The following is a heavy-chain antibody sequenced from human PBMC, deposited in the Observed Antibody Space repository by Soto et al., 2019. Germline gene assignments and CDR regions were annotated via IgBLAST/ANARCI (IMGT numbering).Heavy chain of an antibody. CDR1: GFTFSSYS. CDR2: ISSSSSTI. CDR3: ARPGGASNYRGGYDAFDI. J-gene: IGHJ3*02. V-gene: IGHV3-48*02. D-gene: IGHD3-16*02. Sequence: GGSLRLSCAASGFTFSSYSMNWVRQAPGKGLEWVSYISSSSSTIYYADSVKGRFTISRDNAKNSLYLQMNSLRDEDTAVYYCARPGGASNYRGGYDAFDIWGQGTMVTVSS.